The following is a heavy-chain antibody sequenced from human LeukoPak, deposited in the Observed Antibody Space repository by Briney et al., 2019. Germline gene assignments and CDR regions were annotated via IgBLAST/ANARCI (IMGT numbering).Heavy chain of an antibody. CDR3: ARSGGDAIRPFDY. D-gene: IGHD2-21*02. V-gene: IGHV1-46*01. CDR1: RYTFITYF. CDR2: INPSGGST. J-gene: IGHJ4*02. Sequence: ASVKVSCTASRYTFITYFIHWVRQAPGQGLEWMGIINPSGGSTRYAQKFQGRVTMTRDTSTSTVYMEMSSLRSEDTAVYYCARSGGDAIRPFDYWGQGTLVTVSS.